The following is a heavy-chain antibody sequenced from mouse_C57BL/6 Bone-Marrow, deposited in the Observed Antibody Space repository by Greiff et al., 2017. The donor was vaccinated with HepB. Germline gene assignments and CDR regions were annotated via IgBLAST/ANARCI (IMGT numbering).Heavy chain of an antibody. J-gene: IGHJ3*01. CDR3: ATPYAWFAY. D-gene: IGHD1-1*01. Sequence: EVHLVESGGGLVKPGGSLKLSCAASGFTFSDYGMHWVRQAPEKGLEWVAYISSGSSTIYYADTVKGRFTISRDNAKTTLFLQMTSLRSEDTAMYYCATPYAWFAYWGQGTLVTVSA. CDR1: GFTFSDYG. CDR2: ISSGSSTI. V-gene: IGHV5-17*01.